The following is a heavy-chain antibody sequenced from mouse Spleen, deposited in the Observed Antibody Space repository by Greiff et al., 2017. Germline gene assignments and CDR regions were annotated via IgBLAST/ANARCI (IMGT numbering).Heavy chain of an antibody. J-gene: IGHJ3*01. Sequence: QVQLQQPGAELVRPGSSVKLSCKASGYTFTSYWMHWVKQRPIQGLEWIGNIDPSDSETHYNQKFKDKATLTVDKSSSTAYMQLSSLTSEDSAVYYCARWGLYGSSYPFFAYWGQGTLVTVSA. CDR3: ARWGLYGSSYPFFAY. CDR1: GYTFTSYW. V-gene: IGHV1-52*01. CDR2: IDPSDSET. D-gene: IGHD1-1*01.